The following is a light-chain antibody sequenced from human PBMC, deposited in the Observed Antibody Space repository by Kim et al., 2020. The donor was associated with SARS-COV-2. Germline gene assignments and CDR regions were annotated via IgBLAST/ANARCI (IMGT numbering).Light chain of an antibody. CDR2: AAY. Sequence: SAPGGDRATTSCGTSQNSSTYFGWYQQRAEEVPKLLFYAAYFVQSGLPTWFSGSGAGTYFTLTVSRLQHEYVANYYCQKYNSALSFDQGTKVDIK. CDR1: QNSSTY. J-gene: IGKJ1*01. V-gene: IGKV1-27*01. CDR3: QKYNSALS.